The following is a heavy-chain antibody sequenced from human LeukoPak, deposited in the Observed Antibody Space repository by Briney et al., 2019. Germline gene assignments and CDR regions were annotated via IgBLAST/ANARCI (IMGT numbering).Heavy chain of an antibody. D-gene: IGHD1-7*01. V-gene: IGHV4-31*03. CDR3: ARELGGTIHGPGGAVY. CDR1: GGSISSGGYY. Sequence: SQTLSLTCTVSGGSISSGGYYWSWIRQHPGKGLEWIVYIYYSGSTYYNPSLKSRVTISVDTSKNQFSLKLSSVTAADTAVYYCARELGGTIHGPGGAVYWGQGTLVTVSS. J-gene: IGHJ4*02. CDR2: IYYSGST.